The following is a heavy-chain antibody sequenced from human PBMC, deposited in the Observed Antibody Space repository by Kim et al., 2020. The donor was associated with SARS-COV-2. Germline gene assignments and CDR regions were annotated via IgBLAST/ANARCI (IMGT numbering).Heavy chain of an antibody. CDR3: ARGANTLSAFDL. V-gene: IGHV1-2*02. J-gene: IGHJ3*01. Sequence: RLQGRVTMTRDTSISTVYLELGRLKSDDTAVYYCARGANTLSAFDLWGQGTMVTVSS.